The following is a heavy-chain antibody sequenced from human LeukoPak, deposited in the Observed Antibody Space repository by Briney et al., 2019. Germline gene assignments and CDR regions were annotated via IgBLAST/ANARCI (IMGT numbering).Heavy chain of an antibody. V-gene: IGHV3-23*01. CDR3: AREAVWDRYYCYMDV. J-gene: IGHJ6*03. D-gene: IGHD1-26*01. CDR1: GFTFSSYA. CDR2: ISLDGATT. Sequence: GGSLRLSCAASGFTFSSYAMSWVRQAPGKGLEWVSGISLDGATTYYAGSVEGRFTISRDNAKNSLYLQMNSLRAEDTALYYCAREAVWDRYYCYMDVWGKGTTVTVSS.